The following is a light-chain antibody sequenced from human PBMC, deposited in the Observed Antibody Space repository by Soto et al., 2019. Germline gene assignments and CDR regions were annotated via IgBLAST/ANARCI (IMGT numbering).Light chain of an antibody. CDR2: KAS. CDR1: RSVRNW. V-gene: IGKV1-5*03. CDR3: QQYNSYPWT. J-gene: IGKJ1*01. Sequence: DIQMTQSPSTRSASVGDRVTITCRASRSVRNWLAWYQQKPGIAPKLLICKASSLESGVPSRFSGSGSGTEFTLTISSLQPDDFATYYCQQYNSYPWTFGQGTKVEI.